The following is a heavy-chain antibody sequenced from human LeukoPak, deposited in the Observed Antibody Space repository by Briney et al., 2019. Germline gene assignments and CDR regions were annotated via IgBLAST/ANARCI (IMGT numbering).Heavy chain of an antibody. CDR1: GFTFTGYW. Sequence: PGGSLRLSCAASGFTFTGYWMSWVRQAPGRGLEWVANIKEDGSMKQYVDSVRGRFTISRDNAKRSLYLQMNSLRAEDTALYYCAKVSGRSLSYNWFDPWGQGTLVTVSS. J-gene: IGHJ5*02. CDR2: IKEDGSMK. D-gene: IGHD6-13*01. V-gene: IGHV3-7*03. CDR3: AKVSGRSLSYNWFDP.